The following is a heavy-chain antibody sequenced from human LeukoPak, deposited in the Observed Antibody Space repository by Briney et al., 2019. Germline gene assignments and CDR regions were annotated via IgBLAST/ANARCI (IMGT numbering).Heavy chain of an antibody. CDR2: ISSSSSYI. J-gene: IGHJ5*02. CDR1: GFTFSSYS. V-gene: IGHV3-21*01. D-gene: IGHD3-10*01. CDR3: ARDLHRYYYGPGEGGFDP. Sequence: GGSLRLSCAASGFTFSSYSMNWVRQAPGKGLEWVSSISSSSSYIYYADSVKGRFTISRDNAKNSLYLQMNSLRAEDTAVYYGARDLHRYYYGPGEGGFDPWGQGTLVTVSS.